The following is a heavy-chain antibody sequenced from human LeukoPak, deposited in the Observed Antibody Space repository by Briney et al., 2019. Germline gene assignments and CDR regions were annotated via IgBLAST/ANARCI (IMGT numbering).Heavy chain of an antibody. CDR3: ARPRRFLELPVDYGMDV. J-gene: IGHJ6*02. D-gene: IGHD3-3*01. Sequence: ASVKVSFKASGYTFTSYGISWVRQAPGQGLEWMGWISAYNGNTNYTQKLQGRVTMTTDTSTSTAYMELRSLRSDDTAVYYCARPRRFLELPVDYGMDVWGQGTTVTVSS. V-gene: IGHV1-18*01. CDR1: GYTFTSYG. CDR2: ISAYNGNT.